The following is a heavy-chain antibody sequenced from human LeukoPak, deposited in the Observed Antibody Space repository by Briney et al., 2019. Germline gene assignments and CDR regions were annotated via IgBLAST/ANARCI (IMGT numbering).Heavy chain of an antibody. CDR2: ITYDGSTT. J-gene: IGHJ4*02. CDR1: GFTFSSYS. D-gene: IGHD2-21*02. CDR3: ARIGGDRHPIEY. V-gene: IGHV3-30-3*01. Sequence: GGSLRLSCAASGFTFSSYSMHWVRQAPGKGLMWVSRITYDGSTTYYADSVKGRFTISRDNSKNTLYLQMNSLGAEDTAVYYCARIGGDRHPIEYWGQGTLVTVSS.